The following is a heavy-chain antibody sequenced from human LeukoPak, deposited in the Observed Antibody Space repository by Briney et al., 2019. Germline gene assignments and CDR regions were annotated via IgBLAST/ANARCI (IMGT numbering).Heavy chain of an antibody. V-gene: IGHV4-39*01. D-gene: IGHD3-16*01. J-gene: IGHJ4*02. Sequence: SETLSLTCTVSGGSISSSSYYWGWIRQPPGKGLEWIGSIYYSGSTYYNPSLKSRVTISVDTSKNQFPLKLSSVTAADTAVYYCARQGALNYWGQGTLVTVSS. CDR3: ARQGALNY. CDR1: GGSISSSSYY. CDR2: IYYSGST.